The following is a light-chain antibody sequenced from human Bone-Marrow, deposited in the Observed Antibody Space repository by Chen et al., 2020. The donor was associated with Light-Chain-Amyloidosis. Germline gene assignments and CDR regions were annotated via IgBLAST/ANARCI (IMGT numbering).Light chain of an antibody. V-gene: IGLV2-11*01. Sequence: QSALTQPRSVSGSPGQSVTISCTGTSSDVGGYNYVSWYQQHPGKAPKLMIYDVSKRPSGVPDRFSGSTSGNTASLTISGLQAEDEADYYCCSYAGRSSWVFGGGTKLTVL. CDR1: SSDVGGYNY. J-gene: IGLJ3*02. CDR2: DVS. CDR3: CSYAGRSSWV.